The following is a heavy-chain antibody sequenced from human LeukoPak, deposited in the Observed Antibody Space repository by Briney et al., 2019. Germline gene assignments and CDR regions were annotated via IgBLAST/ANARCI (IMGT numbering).Heavy chain of an antibody. D-gene: IGHD2-2*01. CDR3: AKDPHDCSSTSCPDLYYYYYYMDV. CDR1: GFTFSSYA. Sequence: GGSLRLSCAASGFTFSSYAMSWVRQAPGKGLEWVSAISGSGGSTYYADSVKGRFTISRDNSKNTLYLQMNSLRAEDTAVYYCAKDPHDCSSTSCPDLYYYYYYMDVWGKGTTVTVSS. CDR2: ISGSGGST. J-gene: IGHJ6*03. V-gene: IGHV3-23*01.